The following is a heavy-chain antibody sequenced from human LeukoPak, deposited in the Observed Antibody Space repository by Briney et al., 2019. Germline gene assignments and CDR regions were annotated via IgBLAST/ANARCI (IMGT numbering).Heavy chain of an antibody. Sequence: GGSLRLSCAASGFTFSSYAMSWVRQAPGKGLEWVSAISGSGGSTYYADSVKGRFTISRDSSKNTLYLQMNSLRAEDTAVYYCAKDLYYDFWSGSDYWGQGTLVTVSS. CDR2: ISGSGGST. CDR1: GFTFSSYA. V-gene: IGHV3-23*01. J-gene: IGHJ4*02. D-gene: IGHD3-3*01. CDR3: AKDLYYDFWSGSDY.